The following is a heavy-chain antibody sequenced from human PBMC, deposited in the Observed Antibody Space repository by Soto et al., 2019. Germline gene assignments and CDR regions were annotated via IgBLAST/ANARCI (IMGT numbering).Heavy chain of an antibody. Sequence: SETLSLTCTVSGDSISSSSYYWGWIRQPPGKGLEWIGSIYYSGSTYYNPSLKSRVTISVDTSKNQFSLKLSSVTAADTAVYYCASPKIAFYNWFDPWGQGTLVTVSS. CDR1: GDSISSSSYY. J-gene: IGHJ5*02. D-gene: IGHD3-3*02. CDR2: IYYSGST. CDR3: ASPKIAFYNWFDP. V-gene: IGHV4-39*01.